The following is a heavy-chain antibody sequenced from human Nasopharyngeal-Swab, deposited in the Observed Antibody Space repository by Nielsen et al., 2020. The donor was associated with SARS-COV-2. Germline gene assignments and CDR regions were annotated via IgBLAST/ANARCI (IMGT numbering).Heavy chain of an antibody. D-gene: IGHD5-24*01. CDR2: INPNSGGT. V-gene: IGHV1-2*06. CDR3: ARDREMVLDY. Sequence: GESLKISCAASGYTFTGYYMHWVRQAPGQGLEWMGRINPNSGGTNYAQKFQGRVTMTRDTSISTAYMELSRLRSDDTAVYYCARDREMVLDYWGQGTLVTVSS. CDR1: GYTFTGYY. J-gene: IGHJ4*02.